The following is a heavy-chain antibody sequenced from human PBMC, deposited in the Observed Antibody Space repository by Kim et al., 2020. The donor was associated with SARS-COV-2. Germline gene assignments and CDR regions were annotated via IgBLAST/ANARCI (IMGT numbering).Heavy chain of an antibody. V-gene: IGHV1-3*01. CDR2: VNAANDET. CDR3: ARDMNPTVYDY. Sequence: ASVKVSCKASGYTFKSYPIHWVRQAPGQRLEWMGWVNAANDETKYSQKFQGRVTITRDTSANTAYMYLRSLTFEDTAIYYCARDMNPTVYDYWGQVTLAT. J-gene: IGHJ4*02. D-gene: IGHD4-4*01. CDR1: GYTFKSYP.